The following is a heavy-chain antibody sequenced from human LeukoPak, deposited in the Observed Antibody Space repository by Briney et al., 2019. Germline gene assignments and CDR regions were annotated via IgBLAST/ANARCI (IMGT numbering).Heavy chain of an antibody. CDR2: IYYSGST. D-gene: IGHD5-12*01. CDR1: GGSISSYY. CDR3: ARKYSGYDNFDY. Sequence: SETLSLTRTVSGGSISSYYWSWIRQPPGKGLEWIGYIYYSGSTNYNPSLKSRVTISVDTSKNQFSLKLSSVTAADTAVYYCARKYSGYDNFDYWGQGTLVTVSS. J-gene: IGHJ4*02. V-gene: IGHV4-59*01.